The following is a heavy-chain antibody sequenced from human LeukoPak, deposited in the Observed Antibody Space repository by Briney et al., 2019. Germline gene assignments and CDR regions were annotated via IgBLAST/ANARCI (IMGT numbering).Heavy chain of an antibody. CDR3: ARASTMIVVAATEYDAFDI. Sequence: SSETLSLTCAVYGGSFSGYYWSWIRQPPGKGLEWIGEINHSGSTNYNPSLKSRVTISVDTSKNQFSLKLSSVTAADTAVYYCARASTMIVVAATEYDAFDIWGQGTMVTVSS. J-gene: IGHJ3*02. CDR1: GGSFSGYY. CDR2: INHSGST. D-gene: IGHD3-22*01. V-gene: IGHV4-34*01.